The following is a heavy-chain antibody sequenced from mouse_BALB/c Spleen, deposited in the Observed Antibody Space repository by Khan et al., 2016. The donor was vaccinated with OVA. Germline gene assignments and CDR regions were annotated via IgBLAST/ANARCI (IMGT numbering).Heavy chain of an antibody. D-gene: IGHD2-3*01. Sequence: QVQLQQPGPELVKPGTSVRISCKASGYTFTDYYVHWVKQRPGQGLEWIGWIFPGNINTKYNEKFKGKATLTADKSYSTAYMQLSSLTSEDSAVYFCARSFDGYFAWFAYWGQGTLVTVSA. CDR2: IFPGNINT. J-gene: IGHJ3*01. CDR3: ARSFDGYFAWFAY. V-gene: IGHV1S56*01. CDR1: GYTFTDYY.